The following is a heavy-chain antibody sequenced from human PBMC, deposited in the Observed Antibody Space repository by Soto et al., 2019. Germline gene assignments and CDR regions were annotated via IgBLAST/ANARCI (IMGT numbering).Heavy chain of an antibody. CDR2: INHSGST. CDR1: GGSFSGYY. CDR3: ARLRKGYYYGIDV. J-gene: IGHJ6*02. Sequence: SETLSLTCAVYGGSFSGYYWSWIRQPPGKGLEWIGEINHSGSTNYNPSLKSRVTISVDTSKNQFSLKLSSVTAADTAVYYCARLRKGYYYGIDVWGQGTTVTVSS. V-gene: IGHV4-34*01.